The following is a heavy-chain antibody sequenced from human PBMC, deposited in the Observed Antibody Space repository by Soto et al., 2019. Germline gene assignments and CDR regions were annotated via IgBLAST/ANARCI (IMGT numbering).Heavy chain of an antibody. D-gene: IGHD2-2*01. V-gene: IGHV1-46*01. CDR3: ARGAYLGYCTNSNCYGRQYNWFAP. CDR1: GYTFTVYY. CDR2: INPSGGAT. J-gene: IGHJ5*02. Sequence: ASVKVSCKASGYTFTVYYLHWVRQAPGRGLEWMGMINPSGGATTYAQKFQGRLTMTGDASTSTVYMELSSLRSEDTAVYYCARGAYLGYCTNSNCYGRQYNWFAPWGQGTLVTVSS.